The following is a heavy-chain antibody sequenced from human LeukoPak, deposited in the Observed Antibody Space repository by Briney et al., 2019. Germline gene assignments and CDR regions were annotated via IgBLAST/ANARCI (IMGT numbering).Heavy chain of an antibody. CDR3: ARVKAYYDILTGYYSDYYMDV. CDR1: GYTFTSYG. Sequence: ASVKVSCKASGYTFTSYGISWVRQAPGQGLEWMGWINPNSGGTNYAQKFQGRVTMTRDTSISTAYMELSRLRSDDTAVYYCARVKAYYDILTGYYSDYYMDVWGKGTTVTISS. J-gene: IGHJ6*03. D-gene: IGHD3-9*01. CDR2: INPNSGGT. V-gene: IGHV1-2*02.